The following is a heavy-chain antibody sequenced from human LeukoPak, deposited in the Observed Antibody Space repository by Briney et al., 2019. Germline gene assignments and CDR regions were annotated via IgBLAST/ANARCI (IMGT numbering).Heavy chain of an antibody. V-gene: IGHV3-33*01. CDR1: GFTFRNYG. D-gene: IGHD3-9*01. J-gene: IGHJ5*02. Sequence: GGSLRLSCAASGFTFRNYGMHWVRQAPGKGLEWVAIIWYDGSNKYYADSVKGRFTISRDNSKNTLYLQMNSPRAEDTAVYYCARAVLRDFDWTGGFDPWGQGTLVTVSS. CDR3: ARAVLRDFDWTGGFDP. CDR2: IWYDGSNK.